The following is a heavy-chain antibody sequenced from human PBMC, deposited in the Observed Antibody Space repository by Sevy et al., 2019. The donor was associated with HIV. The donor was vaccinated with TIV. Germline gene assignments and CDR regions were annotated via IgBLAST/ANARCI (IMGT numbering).Heavy chain of an antibody. CDR3: ARGYHRWFGELWGPCDY. D-gene: IGHD3-10*01. J-gene: IGHJ4*02. CDR2: ISYDGSNK. CDR1: GFTFSSYA. Sequence: GGSLRLSCAASGFTFSSYAMHWVRQAPGKGLEWVAVISYDGSNKYYADSVKGRFTISRDKSKNTLYLQMNSLRAEDTAVYYCARGYHRWFGELWGPCDYWGQGTLVTVSS. V-gene: IGHV3-30-3*01.